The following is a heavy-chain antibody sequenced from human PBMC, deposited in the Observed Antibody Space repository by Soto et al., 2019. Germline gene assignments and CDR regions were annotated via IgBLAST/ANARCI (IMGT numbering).Heavy chain of an antibody. Sequence: QVQLQQWGAGLLKPSETLSLTCAVYGGPFTGYYWTWIRQSPGKGLEWIGEINHSGTTNYNPSLRSRVTRSVDTSRNQVSLKLSSVTAADTAVYYCARYDYGSGSYYRASNWFDPWGQGTLVTVSS. J-gene: IGHJ5*02. D-gene: IGHD3-10*01. CDR2: INHSGTT. CDR3: ARYDYGSGSYYRASNWFDP. CDR1: GGPFTGYY. V-gene: IGHV4-34*01.